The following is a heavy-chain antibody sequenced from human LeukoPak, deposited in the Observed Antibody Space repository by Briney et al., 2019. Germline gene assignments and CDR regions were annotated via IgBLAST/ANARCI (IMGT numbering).Heavy chain of an antibody. CDR2: IYYSGST. V-gene: IGHV4-39*07. D-gene: IGHD2-2*01. J-gene: IGHJ3*02. Sequence: SETLSLTCTVSGGSISSSSYYWGWIRQPPGKGLEWSGSIYYSGSTYYNPSLKSRVTISVDTSKNQFSLKLSSVTAADTAVYYCARGVGYCSSTSCYWYAFDIWGQGTMVTVSS. CDR3: ARGVGYCSSTSCYWYAFDI. CDR1: GGSISSSSYY.